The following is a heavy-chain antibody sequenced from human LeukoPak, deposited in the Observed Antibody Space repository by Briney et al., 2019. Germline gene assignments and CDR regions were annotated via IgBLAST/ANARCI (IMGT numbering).Heavy chain of an antibody. Sequence: SETLSLTCTVSGGSISGYYWNWIRQPAGKGLEWLGRIYTSGSSNYNPSLKSRVTMSVDTSKNQFSLKLSSVTAADTAVYFCARDRGGDYYYFYGMDVWGQGTTVTVSS. CDR1: GGSISGYY. D-gene: IGHD2-21*02. J-gene: IGHJ6*02. CDR3: ARDRGGDYYYFYGMDV. CDR2: IYTSGSS. V-gene: IGHV4-4*07.